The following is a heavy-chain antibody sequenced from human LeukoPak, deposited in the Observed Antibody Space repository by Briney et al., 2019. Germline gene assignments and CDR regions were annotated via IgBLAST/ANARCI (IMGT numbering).Heavy chain of an antibody. D-gene: IGHD6-19*01. CDR2: ISSSGSTI. CDR1: GFTFSSYE. CDR3: ARANTAVAGRGLDY. J-gene: IGHJ4*02. V-gene: IGHV3-48*03. Sequence: GSLRLSCAASGFTFSSYEIIWVRQAPGKGLEWISYISSSGSTIYSADSVKGRFTISRDNAKNSLYLQMNSLRAEDTAVYYCARANTAVAGRGLDYWGQGTLVTVFS.